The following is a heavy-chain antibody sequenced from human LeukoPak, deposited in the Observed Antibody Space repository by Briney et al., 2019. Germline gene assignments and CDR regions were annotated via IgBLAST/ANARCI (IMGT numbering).Heavy chain of an antibody. Sequence: SLRLSCAASGFTFDDYAMHWVRQAPGKGLEWVSGISWNSGSIGYADSVKGRFTISRDNAKNSPYLQMNSLRAEDTALYYCAKALTTVGYWYFDLWGRGTLVTVSS. CDR2: ISWNSGSI. J-gene: IGHJ2*01. D-gene: IGHD4-23*01. V-gene: IGHV3-9*01. CDR3: AKALTTVGYWYFDL. CDR1: GFTFDDYA.